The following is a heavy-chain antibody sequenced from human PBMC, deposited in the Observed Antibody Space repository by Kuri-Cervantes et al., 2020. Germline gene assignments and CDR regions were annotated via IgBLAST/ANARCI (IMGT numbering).Heavy chain of an antibody. CDR3: ARDIVVVTARGSAFDI. CDR2: INSDGSIT. D-gene: IGHD2-21*02. Sequence: GVLKISCAASGFTFSSYWMHWVRQAPGKGLVWVSRINSDGSITNYADSVKGRFTISRDNAKNTLYLQMNSLRAEDTAMYYCARDIVVVTARGSAFDIWGQGTMVTVSS. J-gene: IGHJ3*02. V-gene: IGHV3-74*01. CDR1: GFTFSSYW.